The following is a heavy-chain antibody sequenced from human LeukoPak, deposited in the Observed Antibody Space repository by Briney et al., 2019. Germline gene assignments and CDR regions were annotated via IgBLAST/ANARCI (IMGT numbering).Heavy chain of an antibody. CDR3: ARHDYDFWSGYPQNWFDP. CDR2: INHSGST. J-gene: IGHJ5*02. V-gene: IGHV4-34*01. D-gene: IGHD3-3*01. Sequence: SETLSLTCAVYGGSFSGYYWSWIRQSPGKGLEWIGEINHSGSTYYNPSLKSRVTISVDTSKNQFSLKLSSVTAADTAVYYCARHDYDFWSGYPQNWFDPWGQGTLVTVSS. CDR1: GGSFSGYY.